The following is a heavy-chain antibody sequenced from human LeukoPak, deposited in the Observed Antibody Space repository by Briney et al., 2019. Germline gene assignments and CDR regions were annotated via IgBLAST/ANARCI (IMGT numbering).Heavy chain of an antibody. D-gene: IGHD2-2*01. J-gene: IGHJ6*04. Sequence: GGSLRLSCAASGFTFSSYAMSWVRQAPGKGLEWVSAISGSGDNTDYTDSVKGRFTISRDNSKSTLYLQMNSLRAEDTAVYYCAKKSCSSTSCYEDVWGKGTTVTVSS. CDR3: AKKSCSSTSCYEDV. CDR1: GFTFSSYA. V-gene: IGHV3-23*01. CDR2: ISGSGDNT.